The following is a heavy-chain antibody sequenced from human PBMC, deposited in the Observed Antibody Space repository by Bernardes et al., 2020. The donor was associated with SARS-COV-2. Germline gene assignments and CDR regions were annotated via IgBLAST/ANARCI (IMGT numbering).Heavy chain of an antibody. CDR1: GFTFSSYA. V-gene: IGHV3-23*01. Sequence: GWSLILSCAASGFTFSSYAMSWVRQAPGKGLEWVSAISGSVGTTFYADSVKGRFTISRDNSKNTLYLLMNSLRAEDTAVYYCAKFLAGSSPHRTGAVTYFDYWGQGTLVTVSS. CDR3: AKFLAGSSPHRTGAVTYFDY. D-gene: IGHD1-26*01. CDR2: ISGSVGTT. J-gene: IGHJ4*02.